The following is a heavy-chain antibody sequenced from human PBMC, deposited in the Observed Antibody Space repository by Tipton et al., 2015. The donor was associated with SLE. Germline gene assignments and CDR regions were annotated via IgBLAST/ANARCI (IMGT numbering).Heavy chain of an antibody. J-gene: IGHJ4*02. D-gene: IGHD3-10*01. CDR1: GGSISSSNNY. Sequence: TLSLTCTVSGGSISSSNNYWDWIRQPPGKGLEWIGTIYYSGRTDYNPSLNSRVSISVDTSKNQFSLKLTSVTAADTAVYYCARHGGRYSAGGDYFDYWVQGILVTVSS. V-gene: IGHV4-39*01. CDR3: ARHGGRYSAGGDYFDY. CDR2: IYYSGRT.